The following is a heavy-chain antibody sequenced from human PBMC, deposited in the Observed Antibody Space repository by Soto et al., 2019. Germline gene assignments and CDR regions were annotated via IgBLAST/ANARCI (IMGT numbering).Heavy chain of an antibody. CDR2: IYSGGST. J-gene: IGHJ4*02. Sequence: EVQLVETGGGLIQPGGSLRLSCAASGFIVSSSYMSWVRQTPGKGLDWVSVIYSGGSTYHADSVKGRFTTSRDNSKNTLYLQMNNLRAEDTAVYYCVARSNGADYWGQGTLVTVSS. CDR3: VARSNGADY. CDR1: GFIVSSSY. D-gene: IGHD2-8*01. V-gene: IGHV3-53*02.